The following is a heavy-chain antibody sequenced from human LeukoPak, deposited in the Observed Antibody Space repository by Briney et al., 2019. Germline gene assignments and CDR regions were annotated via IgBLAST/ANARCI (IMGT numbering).Heavy chain of an antibody. D-gene: IGHD2-2*01. J-gene: IGHJ4*02. CDR2: ISGFNGNT. CDR1: GYTFTTYG. Sequence: GASVKVSCKASGYTFTTYGIAWVRQAPGQGLEWMGWISGFNGNTNYAQKVQDRLTMTTDTSTSTAYMELRSLASDDTAVYYCARGTRYCSSSMCFAGIYHFDYWGQGTLVTASS. V-gene: IGHV1-18*01. CDR3: ARGTRYCSSSMCFAGIYHFDY.